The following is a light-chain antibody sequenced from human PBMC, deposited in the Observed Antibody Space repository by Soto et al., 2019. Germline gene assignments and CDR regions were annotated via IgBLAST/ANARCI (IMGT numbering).Light chain of an antibody. CDR3: QQYNSYWP. CDR1: PSVANF. CDR2: GAF. V-gene: IGKV3-11*01. J-gene: IGKJ1*01. Sequence: EIVLTQSPATLSLSPGERSTLSCRASPSVANFVAWYQQKPGQAPRLLIYGAFNRATGIPARFSGSGSGTDFTLTISSLQPDDFRTYYCQQYNSYWPFGQGSKVDIK.